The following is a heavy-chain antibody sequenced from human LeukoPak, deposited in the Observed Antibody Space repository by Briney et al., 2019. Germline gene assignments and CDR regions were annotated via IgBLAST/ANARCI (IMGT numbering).Heavy chain of an antibody. Sequence: ASVKVSCKASGYTFTSYYMHWVRQAPGQGLEWMGIINPSGGSTSYAQKFQGRVTMTRDTSTSTVYMELSSLRSEDTAVYYCARDPISRWELPLHFDYWGQGTLVTVSS. CDR1: GYTFTSYY. J-gene: IGHJ4*02. D-gene: IGHD1-26*01. V-gene: IGHV1-46*01. CDR3: ARDPISRWELPLHFDY. CDR2: INPSGGST.